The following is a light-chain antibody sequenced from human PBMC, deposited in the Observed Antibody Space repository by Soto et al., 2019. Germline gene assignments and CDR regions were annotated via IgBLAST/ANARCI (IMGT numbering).Light chain of an antibody. Sequence: DIQMTQSPSTLSASVGDRVTITCRASQSISSWLAWYQQKPGKAPKLLIYDASSFESGVPSRFSGSGSGTEFTLTSSSMQPDDSETYYCQQYNSYEYTLGQGNQLEIK. CDR3: QQYNSYEYT. V-gene: IGKV1-5*01. CDR2: DAS. J-gene: IGKJ2*01. CDR1: QSISSW.